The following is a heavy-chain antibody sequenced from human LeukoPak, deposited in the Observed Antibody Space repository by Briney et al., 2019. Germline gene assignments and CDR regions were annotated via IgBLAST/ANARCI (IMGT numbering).Heavy chain of an antibody. Sequence: SETLSLTCTVSGGSISSSSYYWGWIRQPPGKGLEWIGSIYYSGSTFYTPSLKSRVTISVDTSKIQFSLKLSSVTAADTAVYYCARFREHLRRMRGHVEYYFDYWGQGTLVTVSS. CDR1: GGSISSSSYY. CDR2: IYYSGST. V-gene: IGHV4-39*01. J-gene: IGHJ4*02. D-gene: IGHD1-1*01. CDR3: ARFREHLRRMRGHVEYYFDY.